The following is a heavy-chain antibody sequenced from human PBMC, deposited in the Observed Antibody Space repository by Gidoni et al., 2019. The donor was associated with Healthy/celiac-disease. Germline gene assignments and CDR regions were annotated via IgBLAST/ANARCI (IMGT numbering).Heavy chain of an antibody. Sequence: QVPLQQWGAGLLKPLETLSLTCAVYGGSFSGYYWSWIRQPPGKGLEWIGEINHSGSTNYNPSLKSRVTISVDTSKNQFSLKLSSVTAADTAVYYCARGGGFRWFDPWGQGTLVTVSS. CDR1: GGSFSGYY. V-gene: IGHV4-34*01. D-gene: IGHD2-15*01. J-gene: IGHJ5*02. CDR2: INHSGST. CDR3: ARGGGFRWFDP.